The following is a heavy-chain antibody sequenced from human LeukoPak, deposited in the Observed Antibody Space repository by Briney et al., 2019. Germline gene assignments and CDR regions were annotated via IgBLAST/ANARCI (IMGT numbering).Heavy chain of an antibody. CDR2: ISGSGGST. V-gene: IGHV3-23*01. CDR1: GFTFSSDG. D-gene: IGHD2-15*01. Sequence: GGSLRLSCEASGFTFSSDGMSWVRQAPGKGLEWVSAISGSGGSTYYADSVKGRFTISRDNSKNTLYLQMNSLRAEDTAVYYCAKGPYCSGGSCSPDYMDVWGKGTTVTISS. J-gene: IGHJ6*03. CDR3: AKGPYCSGGSCSPDYMDV.